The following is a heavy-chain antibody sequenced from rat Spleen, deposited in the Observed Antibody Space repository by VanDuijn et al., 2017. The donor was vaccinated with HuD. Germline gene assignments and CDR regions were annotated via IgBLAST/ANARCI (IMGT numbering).Heavy chain of an antibody. J-gene: IGHJ2*01. CDR2: ITNTGGSS. CDR3: TRSPGDFYDY. CDR1: GFTFNNYW. V-gene: IGHV5-31*01. Sequence: EVQLVESGGGLVQPGGSLKLPCVCSGFTFNNYWMTWIRQAPGKGLEWVASITNTGGSSYYLDSVKGRVTISRDNTQSNLYLQMNSLRSEDTATYYCTRSPGDFYDYWGQGVMVTVSS. D-gene: IGHD1-4*01.